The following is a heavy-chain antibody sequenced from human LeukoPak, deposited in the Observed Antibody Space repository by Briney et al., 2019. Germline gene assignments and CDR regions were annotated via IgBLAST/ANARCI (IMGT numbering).Heavy chain of an antibody. J-gene: IGHJ2*01. CDR1: GYTFTSYD. Sequence: ASVKVSCKASGYTFTSYDINWVRQATGQGLEWMGWMNPNSGNTGYAQKFQGRVTMTRNTSISTAYMELSSLRSEDTAVYYCARGVATMTRSRTYYHFDLWGRGTLVTVSS. CDR2: MNPNSGNT. V-gene: IGHV1-8*01. D-gene: IGHD5-12*01. CDR3: ARGVATMTRSRTYYHFDL.